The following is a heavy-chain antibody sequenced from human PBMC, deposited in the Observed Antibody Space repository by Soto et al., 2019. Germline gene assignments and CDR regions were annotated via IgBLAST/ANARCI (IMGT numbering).Heavy chain of an antibody. CDR1: GGSIRSYY. J-gene: IGHJ4*02. CDR2: IYYSGST. V-gene: IGHV4-59*08. D-gene: IGHD3-22*01. Sequence: SETLSLTCTVSGGSIRSYYWSWIRQPPGKGLEWIGYIYYSGSTNYNPSLKSRVTISVDTSKNQFSLKLSSVTAADTAVYYCARHRTYYYDSSGYPLFYYFDYWGQGTLVTVSS. CDR3: ARHRTYYYDSSGYPLFYYFDY.